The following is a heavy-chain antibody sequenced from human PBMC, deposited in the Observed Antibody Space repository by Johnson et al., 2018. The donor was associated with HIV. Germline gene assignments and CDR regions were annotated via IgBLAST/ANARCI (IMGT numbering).Heavy chain of an antibody. J-gene: IGHJ3*02. CDR2: IYSGGST. CDR1: GFTVSSNY. V-gene: IGHV3-66*01. CDR3: ARPADYGDYSRDAFDI. D-gene: IGHD4-17*01. Sequence: EVQLVESGGGLVKPGGSLRLSCAVSGFTVSSNYMSWVRQAPGKGLEWVSVIYSGGSTYYADSVKGRFTISRYNAKNSLYLQMNSLRVEDTALYYCARPADYGDYSRDAFDIWGQGTMVTVSS.